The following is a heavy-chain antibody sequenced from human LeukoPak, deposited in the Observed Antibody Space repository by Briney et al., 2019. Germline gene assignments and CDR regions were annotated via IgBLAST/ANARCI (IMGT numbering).Heavy chain of an antibody. V-gene: IGHV3-21*01. CDR3: ASDPRAESYYDSSGYYFS. CDR1: GFTFSSYS. CDR2: ISSSSSYI. Sequence: GGSLRLSCAASGFTFSSYSMNWVRQAPGKGLEWVSSISSSSSYIYYADSVKGRFTISRDNAKNSLYLQMNSLRAEDTAVYYCASDPRAESYYDSSGYYFSWGQGTLVTVSS. J-gene: IGHJ4*02. D-gene: IGHD3-22*01.